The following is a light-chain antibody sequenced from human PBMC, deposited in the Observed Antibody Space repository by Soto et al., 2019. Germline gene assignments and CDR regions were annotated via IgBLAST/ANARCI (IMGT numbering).Light chain of an antibody. Sequence: QSVLTQPASVSGSPGQSITISCTGTSSDVGGYNYVSWYQQHPAKAPKVMIYDVSNPPSGVSNRFSGSKSGNTASLTISGLQAEDEADYYCYSYTSSSTYVFGTGTKLTVL. CDR1: SSDVGGYNY. CDR2: DVS. J-gene: IGLJ1*01. CDR3: YSYTSSSTYV. V-gene: IGLV2-14*03.